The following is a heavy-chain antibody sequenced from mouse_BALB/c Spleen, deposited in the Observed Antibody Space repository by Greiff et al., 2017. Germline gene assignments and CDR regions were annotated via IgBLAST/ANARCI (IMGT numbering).Heavy chain of an antibody. CDR2: ISSGGSYT. D-gene: IGHD4-1*01. CDR3: ATTGTDYAMDY. J-gene: IGHJ4*01. Sequence: EVQLVESGGDLVKPGGSLKLSCAASGFTFSSYGMSWVRQTPDKRLEWVATISSGGSYTYYPDSVKGRFTISRDNAKNTLYLQMSSLKSEDTAMYYCATTGTDYAMDYWGQGTSVTVSS. CDR1: GFTFSSYG. V-gene: IGHV5-6*01.